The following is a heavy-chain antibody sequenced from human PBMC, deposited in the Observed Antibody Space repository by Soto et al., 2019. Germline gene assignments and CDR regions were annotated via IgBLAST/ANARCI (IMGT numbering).Heavy chain of an antibody. Sequence: GASVKVSCKASGYSFTNYGISWVRQAPGQGLEWMGWINVYNGNTNYPQSLQGRLTMTTDTSTTTAYMELRSLRSDDTAVYYCARDPYHVLMVNAPNLYGMDVWGQGTTVTVSS. V-gene: IGHV1-18*01. D-gene: IGHD2-8*01. J-gene: IGHJ6*02. CDR2: INVYNGNT. CDR1: GYSFTNYG. CDR3: ARDPYHVLMVNAPNLYGMDV.